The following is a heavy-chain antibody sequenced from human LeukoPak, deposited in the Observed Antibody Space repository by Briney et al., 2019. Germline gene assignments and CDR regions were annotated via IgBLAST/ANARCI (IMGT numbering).Heavy chain of an antibody. D-gene: IGHD2-8*01. J-gene: IGHJ4*02. CDR1: GFTFGDYA. V-gene: IGHV3-49*03. Sequence: GGSLRRSCTASGFTFGDYAKSWFRQAPGKGLEWVGFIRSKAYGGTTEYAASVKGRFTISRDDSKSIAYLQMNSLKTEDTAVYYCTRVYGTLGDYWGQGTLVTVSS. CDR3: TRVYGTLGDY. CDR2: IRSKAYGGTT.